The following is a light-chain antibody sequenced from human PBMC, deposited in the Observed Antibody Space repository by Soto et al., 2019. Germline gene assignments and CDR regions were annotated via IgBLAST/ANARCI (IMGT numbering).Light chain of an antibody. Sequence: EIVLTQSPGTLSLSPGERATLSCRASQSVSSTYIAWYQQNPGQAPRLLFYGASSRATGIPDRFSGSGSGTDFTLTISRLEPEDYAVYFCQQYGRPPPFTFGQGTKVEIK. V-gene: IGKV3-20*01. CDR3: QQYGRPPPFT. J-gene: IGKJ2*01. CDR1: QSVSSTY. CDR2: GAS.